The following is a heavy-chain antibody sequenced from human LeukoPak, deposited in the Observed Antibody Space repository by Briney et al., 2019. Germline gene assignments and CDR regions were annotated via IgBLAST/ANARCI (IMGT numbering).Heavy chain of an antibody. V-gene: IGHV4-4*09. CDR1: GGSISSYY. J-gene: IGHJ6*03. CDR3: ARHARGYCSSTSCYRIGGNYCYYMDV. Sequence: SETLSLTCTVSGGSISSYYWSWIRQPPGKGLEWIGYIYTSGSTNYNPSLKSRVTISVDTSKNQFSLKLSSVTAADTAVYYCARHARGYCSSTSCYRIGGNYCYYMDVWGQGTTVTVSS. CDR2: IYTSGST. D-gene: IGHD2-2*01.